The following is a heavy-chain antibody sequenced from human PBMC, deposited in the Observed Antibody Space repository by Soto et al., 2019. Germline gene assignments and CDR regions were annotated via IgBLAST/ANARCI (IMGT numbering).Heavy chain of an antibody. D-gene: IGHD2-2*01. CDR2: IYHSGTT. J-gene: IGHJ5*02. CDR3: ARLGFYYQSLDP. Sequence: PSETLSLTCAVSGGSISSGGYSWSWIRQPPGKGLEWIGYIYHSGTTRYNPSLESRVTVSLETSKSQFSLTLSSVTASDTAVYYCARLGFYYQSLDPWGHGTLVTVSS. CDR1: GGSISSGGYS. V-gene: IGHV4-30-2*01.